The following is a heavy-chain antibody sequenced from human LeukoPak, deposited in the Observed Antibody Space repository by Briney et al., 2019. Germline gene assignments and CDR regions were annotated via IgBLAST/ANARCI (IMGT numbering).Heavy chain of an antibody. V-gene: IGHV3-23*01. CDR2: ISVSGHRT. CDR1: GFTFSSYS. J-gene: IGHJ4*02. Sequence: SGGSLRLSCAASGFTFSSYSMSWVRQAPGKGLEWISGISVSGHRTYHAASVKGRFTISRDNSKNTLYLQMNSLRAGDTAVYYCAKPHFDDWGQGTLVTVSS. CDR3: AKPHFDD.